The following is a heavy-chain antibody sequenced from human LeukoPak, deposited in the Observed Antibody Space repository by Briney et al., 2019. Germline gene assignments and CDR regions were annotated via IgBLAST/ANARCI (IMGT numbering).Heavy chain of an antibody. J-gene: IGHJ4*02. CDR1: GGTLASYA. CDR2: IIPIISIT. CDR3: YSGEIDDYGHC. V-gene: IGHV1-69*04. Sequence: GASVKVSCKASGGTLASYAINWVRQAPGQGLEWMGRIIPIISITDYAQKFQGRVTITADKSTNTTYMVLSSLRSEDTAVYYCYSGEIDDYGHCWGQGTLVTVSS. D-gene: IGHD4-17*01.